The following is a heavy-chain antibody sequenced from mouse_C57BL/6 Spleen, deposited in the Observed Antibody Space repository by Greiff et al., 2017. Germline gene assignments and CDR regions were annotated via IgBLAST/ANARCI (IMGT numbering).Heavy chain of an antibody. CDR1: GFTFSDYG. CDR2: ISNLAYSI. D-gene: IGHD1-1*01. J-gene: IGHJ1*03. V-gene: IGHV5-15*01. CDR3: ARHDGSSYWYFDV. Sequence: EVQLQESGGGLVQPGGSLKLSCAASGFTFSDYGMAWVRQAPRKGPEWVAFISNLAYSIYYADTVTGRFTISRENAKNTLYLEMGSLRSEDTAMYYCARHDGSSYWYFDVWGTGTTVTVSS.